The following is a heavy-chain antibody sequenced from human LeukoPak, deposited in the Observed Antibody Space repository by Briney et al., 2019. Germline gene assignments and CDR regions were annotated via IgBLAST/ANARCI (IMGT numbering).Heavy chain of an antibody. Sequence: ASVTVSCKASGYTFTEYYMHWVRQAPGQGLEWMRWINPNSGGTNYAQKFRGRVTMTRDTSISTAYMELSRLRSDDTAMYYCARLYYDSSATGFGYWGQGTLVTVSS. V-gene: IGHV1-2*02. CDR3: ARLYYDSSATGFGY. CDR2: INPNSGGT. CDR1: GYTFTEYY. D-gene: IGHD3-22*01. J-gene: IGHJ4*02.